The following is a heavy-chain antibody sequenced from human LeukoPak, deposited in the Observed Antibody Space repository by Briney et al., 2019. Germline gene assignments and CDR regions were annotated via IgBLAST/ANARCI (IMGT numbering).Heavy chain of an antibody. D-gene: IGHD6-13*01. Sequence: SETLSLTCTVSGGSVSSGRYFWSWIRQPPGKGLEWIGFIYYGGSTNYNPSLESRVTISLATSKNQFSLKLSSVTAADTAVYYCARVAATGTMREFDYWGQGTLVTVSP. CDR2: IYYGGST. V-gene: IGHV4-61*01. CDR1: GGSVSSGRYF. CDR3: ARVAATGTMREFDY. J-gene: IGHJ4*02.